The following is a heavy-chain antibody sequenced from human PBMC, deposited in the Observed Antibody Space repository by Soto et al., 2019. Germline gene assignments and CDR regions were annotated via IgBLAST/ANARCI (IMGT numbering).Heavy chain of an antibody. Sequence: PGESLKISCKVSGYSFTSYWISWVRQMPGKGLEWMGRIDPSDSYTNYSPSFQGHVTISADKSISTAYLQWSSLKASDTAMYYCARHEPPAGYYYYGMDVWGQGTTVTVSS. CDR1: GYSFTSYW. V-gene: IGHV5-10-1*01. CDR2: IDPSDSYT. CDR3: ARHEPPAGYYYYGMDV. J-gene: IGHJ6*02.